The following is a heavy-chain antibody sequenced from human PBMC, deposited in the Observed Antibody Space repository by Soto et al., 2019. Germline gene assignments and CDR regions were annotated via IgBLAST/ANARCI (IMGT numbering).Heavy chain of an antibody. CDR2: TYYRSKWYN. J-gene: IGHJ6*02. D-gene: IGHD4-4*01. V-gene: IGHV6-1*01. CDR1: GDSVSSNSAA. CDR3: ARVPAGYSNFGWDYYYYYGMDV. Sequence: SQTLSLTCAISGDSVSSNSAAWNWIRQSPSRGLEWLGRTYYRSKWYNDYAVSVKSRITINPDTSKNQFSLQLNSVTPEDTAVYYCARVPAGYSNFGWDYYYYYGMDVWGQGTTVTVSS.